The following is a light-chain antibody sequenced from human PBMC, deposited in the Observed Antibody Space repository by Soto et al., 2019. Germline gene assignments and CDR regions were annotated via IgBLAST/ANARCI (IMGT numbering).Light chain of an antibody. CDR3: QHYRNYPLI. V-gene: IGKV1-16*01. J-gene: IGKJ5*01. CDR2: AVS. Sequence: DIQMTQSPSSLSASVGDRVTITCRASQDIGNYLAWFQQKPGKAPKSLIYAVSTLQSGVPLRFSGSGSGTDFTLTIYSLQPEDFATYYCQHYRNYPLIFGQGTRLEIK. CDR1: QDIGNY.